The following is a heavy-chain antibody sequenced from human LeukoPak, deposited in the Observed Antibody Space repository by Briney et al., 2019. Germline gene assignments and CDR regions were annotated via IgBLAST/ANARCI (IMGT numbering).Heavy chain of an antibody. CDR3: ARHALPQWDYYFDY. V-gene: IGHV4-59*08. CDR1: GGSLSSYY. D-gene: IGHD1-26*01. CDR2: IFYSGGT. J-gene: IGHJ4*02. Sequence: SETLSLTCTVSGGSLSSYYWTWIRQPPGKGLQYIGYIFYSGGTNYNPSLKSRVTISIDTSKNQFSLRPSSVTAADTAVYYCARHALPQWDYYFDYWGQGTLVTVSS.